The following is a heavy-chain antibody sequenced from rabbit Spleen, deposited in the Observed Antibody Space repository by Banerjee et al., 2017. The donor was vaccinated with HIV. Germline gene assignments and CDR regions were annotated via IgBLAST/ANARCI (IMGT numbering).Heavy chain of an antibody. V-gene: IGHV1S45*01. D-gene: IGHD7-1*01. CDR3: ARGPGYEGFRL. CDR2: IDVGSSGST. J-gene: IGHJ4*01. Sequence: QEQLEESGGDLVKPEGSLTLTCKASGFTINSNYWICWVRQAPGKGLEWIACIDVGSSGSTYYANWAKGRFTISKTSSTTVTLQMTSLTAADTATYFCARGPGYEGFRLWGQGTLVTVS. CDR1: GFTINSNYW.